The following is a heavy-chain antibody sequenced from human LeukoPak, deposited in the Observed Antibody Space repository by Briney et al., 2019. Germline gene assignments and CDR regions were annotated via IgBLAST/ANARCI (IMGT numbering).Heavy chain of an antibody. J-gene: IGHJ3*02. V-gene: IGHV4-34*01. Sequence: PSETLSLTCAVYGGSFSGYYWSWIRQPPGKGLEWIGEINHSGSTNYNPSLKSRVTISVDTSKNQFSLKLSSVTAADTAVYYCARVSGSDGAFDIWGQGTMVTVSS. D-gene: IGHD1-26*01. CDR2: INHSGST. CDR1: GGSFSGYY. CDR3: ARVSGSDGAFDI.